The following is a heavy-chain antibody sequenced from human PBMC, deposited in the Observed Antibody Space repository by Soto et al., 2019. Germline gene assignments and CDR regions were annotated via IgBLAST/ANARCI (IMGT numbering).Heavy chain of an antibody. V-gene: IGHV3-64D*06. CDR2: VRGNGDPP. CDR1: GFTFSSYA. J-gene: IGHJ4*02. Sequence: GGSLRLSCSASGFTFSSYAMHWVRQAPGKRLEYVSGVRGNGDPPFYADSVKGRFTISRDNSKNTLYLQMSSLSADDTAVYYCVKSRGGNNFDFFDSGPGALVTVYS. D-gene: IGHD5-12*01. CDR3: VKSRGGNNFDFFD.